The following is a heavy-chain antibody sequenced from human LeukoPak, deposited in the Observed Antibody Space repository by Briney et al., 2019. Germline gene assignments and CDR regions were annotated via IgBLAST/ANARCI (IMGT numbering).Heavy chain of an antibody. CDR3: AKVLHGAVVDYYYYGMDV. CDR2: IHGSGDDA. D-gene: IGHD2-2*01. J-gene: IGHJ6*02. V-gene: IGHV3-23*01. CDR1: GFSFSSYA. Sequence: GGSLRLSCAASGFSFSSYAMTWVRLAPGKGLEWVSAIHGSGDDAYYADSVKGRFIISRDNSKNTVDLQMNSLRAEDTAVYYCAKVLHGAVVDYYYYGMDVWGQGTTATVSS.